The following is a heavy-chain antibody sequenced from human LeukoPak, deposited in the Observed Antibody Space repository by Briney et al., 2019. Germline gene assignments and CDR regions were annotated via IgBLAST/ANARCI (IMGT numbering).Heavy chain of an antibody. CDR2: INPSGGST. J-gene: IGHJ3*02. Sequence: ASVKVSCKASGYTFTSYYMHWVRQAPGQGLEWMGIINPSGGSTSYAQKFQGRVTMTRDTSTSTVYMELSSLRSEDTAVYYCARDRNTMIVVSWGALDIWGQGTMVTVSS. D-gene: IGHD3-22*01. V-gene: IGHV1-46*01. CDR3: ARDRNTMIVVSWGALDI. CDR1: GYTFTSYY.